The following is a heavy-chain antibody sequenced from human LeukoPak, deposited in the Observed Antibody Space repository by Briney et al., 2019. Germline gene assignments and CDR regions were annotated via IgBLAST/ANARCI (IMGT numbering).Heavy chain of an antibody. J-gene: IGHJ6*03. Sequence: ASVKVSCKASGYTFIGYYMHWVRQAPGQGLEWMGWINPNSGGTNYAQKFQDRVTMTRDTSISTAYMELSRLRSDDTAVYYCARGLRGGAGGYYYYYYMDVWGKGTTVTISS. CDR1: GYTFIGYY. D-gene: IGHD1-26*01. V-gene: IGHV1-2*02. CDR3: ARGLRGGAGGYYYYYYMDV. CDR2: INPNSGGT.